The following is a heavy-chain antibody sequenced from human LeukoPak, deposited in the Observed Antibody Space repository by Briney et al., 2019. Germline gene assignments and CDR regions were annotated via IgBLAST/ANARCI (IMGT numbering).Heavy chain of an antibody. D-gene: IGHD5-18*01. CDR1: GFTFSSYA. J-gene: IGHJ4*02. Sequence: GGSLRLSCAASGFTFSSYAMHWVRQAPGKGLGWVAVISYDGSNKYYADSVKGRFTISRDNSKNTLYLQMNSLRAEDTAVYYCARDRGYSYGYGLDYWGQGTLVTVSS. V-gene: IGHV3-30*01. CDR2: ISYDGSNK. CDR3: ARDRGYSYGYGLDY.